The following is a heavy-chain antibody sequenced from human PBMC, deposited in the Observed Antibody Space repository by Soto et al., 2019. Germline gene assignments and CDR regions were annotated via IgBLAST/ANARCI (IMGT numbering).Heavy chain of an antibody. J-gene: IGHJ4*02. V-gene: IGHV3-33*06. Sequence: QVQLVESGGGVVQPGRSLRLSCAASGFTFSTYGIHWVRQAPGKGLEWLAVIWYDGSKKYYADSVQGRFTISRDNSKNTGYLQMNSLRAEDTAVYYCVKDHCGGDCYSKPYFDYWGQGTLVTVSS. CDR2: IWYDGSKK. CDR3: VKDHCGGDCYSKPYFDY. CDR1: GFTFSTYG. D-gene: IGHD2-21*02.